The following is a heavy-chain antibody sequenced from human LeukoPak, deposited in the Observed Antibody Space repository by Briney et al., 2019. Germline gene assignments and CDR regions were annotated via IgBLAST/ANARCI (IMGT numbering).Heavy chain of an antibody. J-gene: IGHJ4*02. Sequence: GESLKISCKGSGYSFTSYWIGWVRQMPGKGLEWMGIIYPGDSDTRYGPSFQGQVTISADKSISTAYLQWSSLKASDTAMYYCARQLYDYVWGSYRYGFDYWGQGTLVTVSS. CDR3: ARQLYDYVWGSYRYGFDY. V-gene: IGHV5-51*01. CDR2: IYPGDSDT. D-gene: IGHD3-16*02. CDR1: GYSFTSYW.